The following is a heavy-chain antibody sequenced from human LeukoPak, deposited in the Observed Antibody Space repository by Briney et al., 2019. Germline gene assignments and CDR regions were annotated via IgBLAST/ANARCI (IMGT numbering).Heavy chain of an antibody. Sequence: QSSETLSLTCAVYGGSFSGYYWSWIRQPPGKGLEWIGEINHSGSTNYNPSLKSRVTISVDTSKNQFSLKLSSVTAADTAVYYCARGRGAMVRAVDAFDIWGQGTMVTVSS. CDR3: ARGRGAMVRAVDAFDI. D-gene: IGHD3-10*01. CDR1: GGSFSGYY. J-gene: IGHJ3*02. CDR2: INHSGST. V-gene: IGHV4-34*01.